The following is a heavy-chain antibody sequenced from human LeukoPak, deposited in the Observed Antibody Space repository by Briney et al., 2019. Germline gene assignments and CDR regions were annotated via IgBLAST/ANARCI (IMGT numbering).Heavy chain of an antibody. D-gene: IGHD4-17*01. CDR2: VSSSGAGT. CDR3: ARVYGDYVY. V-gene: IGHV3-23*01. CDR1: GFTFSGYA. Sequence: GGSLRLSCAASGFTFSGYAMSWVRQAPGKGLEWVSTVSSSGAGTYYADSVKGRFTISRDNAKNSLYLQMNSLRAEDTAVYYCARVYGDYVYWGQGTLVTVSS. J-gene: IGHJ4*02.